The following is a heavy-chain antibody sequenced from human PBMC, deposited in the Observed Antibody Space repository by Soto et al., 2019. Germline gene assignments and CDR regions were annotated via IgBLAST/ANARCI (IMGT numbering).Heavy chain of an antibody. CDR1: GFTFSSYA. J-gene: IGHJ4*02. D-gene: IGHD1-26*01. CDR2: ISYDGNNK. Sequence: QVQLVESGGGVGQPGRSLRLSCAASGFTFSSYAMHWVRQAPGKGLEWVAVISYDGNNKYYADSVKGRFTISRDNSKNTLYLQMNSLRAEDTAVYYCARDHRGSYYVFDYWGQGTLVTVSS. CDR3: ARDHRGSYYVFDY. V-gene: IGHV3-30-3*01.